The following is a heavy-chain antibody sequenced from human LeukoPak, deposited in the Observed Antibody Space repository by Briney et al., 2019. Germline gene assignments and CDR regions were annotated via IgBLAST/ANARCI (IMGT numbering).Heavy chain of an antibody. D-gene: IGHD1-7*01. CDR3: AKKTGTTPPHYDY. CDR2: ISGSGGST. Sequence: GGSLRLSCAVSGFNFRDHWMDWVRQAPGKGLEWVSAISGSGGSTYYADSVKGRFTISRDNSKNTLYLQMNSLRAEDTAVYYCAKKTGTTPPHYDYWGQGTLVTVSS. J-gene: IGHJ4*02. CDR1: GFNFRDHW. V-gene: IGHV3-23*01.